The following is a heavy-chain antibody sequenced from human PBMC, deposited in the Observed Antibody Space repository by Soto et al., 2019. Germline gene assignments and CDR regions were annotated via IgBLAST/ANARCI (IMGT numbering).Heavy chain of an antibody. CDR3: VRPRGYSGYDIAH. CDR2: IYPGDSDD. D-gene: IGHD5-12*01. J-gene: IGHJ4*02. V-gene: IGHV5-51*01. CDR1: GYSFITYW. Sequence: LGESLKISCQAFGYSFITYWIGWVRQKPGKGLEWMGLIYPGDSDDRYSPSFQGQVKISADKSSGTAYLQWTSLKASDTAMYYCVRPRGYSGYDIAHWGQGTQVTVSS.